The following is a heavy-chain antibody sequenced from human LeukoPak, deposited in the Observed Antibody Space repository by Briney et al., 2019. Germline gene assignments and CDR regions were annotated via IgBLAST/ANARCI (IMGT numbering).Heavy chain of an antibody. J-gene: IGHJ3*02. CDR3: ARHGGESLVATILHAFDI. Sequence: SETLSLTCSVSGGSVRSYSWSWIRQPPGKGLKWIGYIHYSGTTNYKPSLKSQVTISVETTKNQFSLKLSSVTAADTAVYYCARHGGESLVATILHAFDIWGQGTMVTVSS. D-gene: IGHD5-12*01. CDR1: GGSVRSYS. V-gene: IGHV4-59*08. CDR2: IHYSGTT.